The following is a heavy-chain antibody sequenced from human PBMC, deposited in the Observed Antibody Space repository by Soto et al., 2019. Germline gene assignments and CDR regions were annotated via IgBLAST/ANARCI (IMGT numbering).Heavy chain of an antibody. J-gene: IGHJ6*01. Sequence: QVQLQESGPGLVKPSETMSLSCTVSGGSISSYYWSWFRQSPGTRMEWIGYVHHSWGSSYNPSLRSRVAISLDSSKSQFSLKVTSVTATNTAVYYCAGQGFGPLHGLVGVWGQGTTVTVSS. CDR2: VHHSWGS. CDR1: GGSISSYY. D-gene: IGHD3-10*01. V-gene: IGHV4-59*08. CDR3: AGQGFGPLHGLVGV.